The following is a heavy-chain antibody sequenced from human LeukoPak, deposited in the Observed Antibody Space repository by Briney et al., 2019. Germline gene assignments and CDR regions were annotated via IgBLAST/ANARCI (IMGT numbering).Heavy chain of an antibody. CDR1: GGSFSGYY. J-gene: IGHJ4*02. Sequence: SETLSLTCAVYGGSFSGYYWSWIRQPPGKGLEWIGEINHSGGTNYNPSLKSRVTISVDTSKNQFSLKLSSVTAADTAVYYCARRYYDFWSGYYYYFDYWGQGTLLTVSS. D-gene: IGHD3-3*01. CDR3: ARRYYDFWSGYYYYFDY. V-gene: IGHV4-34*01. CDR2: INHSGGT.